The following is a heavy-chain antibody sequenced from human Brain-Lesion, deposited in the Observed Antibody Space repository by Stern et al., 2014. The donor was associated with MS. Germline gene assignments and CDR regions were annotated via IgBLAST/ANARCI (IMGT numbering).Heavy chain of an antibody. CDR2: IKPKSGGT. CDR1: GYTFTGYY. CDR3: ATYYYDSTGYNDF. J-gene: IGHJ4*02. V-gene: IGHV1-2*04. Sequence: QVQLVQSGAEVKKPGASVKVSCKASGYTFTGYYMHWVRQAPGQGLEWMGWIKPKSGGTNYAQKFQGWVTMTRDTSINTAYMELSRLRSDDTAVYYCATYYYDSTGYNDFWGQGTLVTVSS. D-gene: IGHD3-22*01.